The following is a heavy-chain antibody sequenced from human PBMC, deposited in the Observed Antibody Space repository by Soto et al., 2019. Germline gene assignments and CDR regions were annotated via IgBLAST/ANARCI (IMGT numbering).Heavy chain of an antibody. V-gene: IGHV1-8*01. D-gene: IGHD6-6*01. CDR3: ASSSLDYYYYYGMDV. CDR1: GYTFTSYD. J-gene: IGHJ6*02. CDR2: MNPNSGNT. Sequence: ASVKVSCKASGYTFTSYDINWVRQATGQGLEWMGWMNPNSGNTGYAQKFQGRVTMTRNTSISTAYMELSSLRSEDTAVYYCASSSLDYYYYYGMDVWDQGTTVTVSS.